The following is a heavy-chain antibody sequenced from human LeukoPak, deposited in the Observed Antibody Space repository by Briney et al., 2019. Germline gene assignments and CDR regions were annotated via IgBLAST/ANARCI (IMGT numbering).Heavy chain of an antibody. CDR2: INPNSGGT. CDR1: GYTFTGYY. J-gene: IGHJ4*02. CDR3: ASGVGATPWFDY. V-gene: IGHV1-2*06. Sequence: ASVKVSCKASGYTFTGYYMHWVRQAPGQGLEWMGRINPNSGGTNYAQKFQGRVTMTRDTSISTAYMELSRLRSDDMAVYYCASGVGATPWFDYWGQGTLVTVSS. D-gene: IGHD1-26*01.